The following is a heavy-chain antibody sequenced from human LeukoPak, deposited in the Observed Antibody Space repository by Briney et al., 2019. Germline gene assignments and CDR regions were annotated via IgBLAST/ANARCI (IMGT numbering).Heavy chain of an antibody. CDR2: IWYDGSNK. D-gene: IGHD3-3*01. CDR1: GFTFSSYG. V-gene: IGHV3-33*01. Sequence: PGRSLRLSCAASGFTFSSYGMHWVRQAPGKGLEWVAVIWYDGSNKYYADSVKGRFTISRDNSKNTLYLQMNSLRAEDTAVYYCASLRFLEWNSMDVWGQGTTVTVSS. J-gene: IGHJ6*02. CDR3: ASLRFLEWNSMDV.